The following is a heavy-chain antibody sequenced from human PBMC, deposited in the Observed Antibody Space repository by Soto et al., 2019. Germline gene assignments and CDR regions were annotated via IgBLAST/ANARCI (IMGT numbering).Heavy chain of an antibody. Sequence: PSETLSLTCTVSGGSISSYYWSWIRQPPGKGLEWIGYIYYSGSTNYNPSLKSRVTISVDTSKNQFSLKLSSVTAADTAVYYCARVVIPTGYYFDYWGQGTLVTVSS. CDR3: ARVVIPTGYYFDY. CDR1: GGSISSYY. CDR2: IYYSGST. D-gene: IGHD2-21*01. V-gene: IGHV4-59*01. J-gene: IGHJ4*02.